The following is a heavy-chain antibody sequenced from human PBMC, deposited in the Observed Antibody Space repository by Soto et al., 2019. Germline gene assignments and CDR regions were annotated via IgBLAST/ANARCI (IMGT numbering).Heavy chain of an antibody. CDR1: GFTFTSSA. J-gene: IGHJ6*02. D-gene: IGHD4-17*01. CDR3: AADVPDYGDYYYYYGMDV. CDR2: IVVGSGNT. Sequence: SVKVSCKASGFTFTSSAVQWVRQARGQRLEWIGWIVVGSGNTNDAQKFQERVTITRDMSTSTAYMELSSLRSEDTAVYYCAADVPDYGDYYYYYGMDVWGQGTTLTVSS. V-gene: IGHV1-58*01.